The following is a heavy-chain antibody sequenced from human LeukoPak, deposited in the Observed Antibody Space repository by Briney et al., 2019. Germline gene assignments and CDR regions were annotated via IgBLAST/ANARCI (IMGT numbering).Heavy chain of an antibody. D-gene: IGHD3-3*02. CDR3: AAFRGDY. CDR1: GFTVSSDF. Sequence: GGSLRLSCAASGFTVSSDFMSWVRQAPGKGLEWVALINSGGSTYYADSVKGRFTISRDNSKNTLNFQMNNLRAEDTAVYYCAAFRGDYWGQGTLVSVSP. V-gene: IGHV3-53*01. CDR2: INSGGST. J-gene: IGHJ4*02.